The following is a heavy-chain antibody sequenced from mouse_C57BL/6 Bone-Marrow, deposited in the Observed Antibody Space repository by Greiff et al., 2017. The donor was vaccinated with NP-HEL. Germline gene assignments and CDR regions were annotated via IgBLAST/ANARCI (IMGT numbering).Heavy chain of an antibody. V-gene: IGHV1-81*01. CDR2: IYPRSGNT. J-gene: IGHJ4*01. D-gene: IGHD1-1*01. Sequence: QVQLQQSGAELARPGASVKLSCKASCYTFTSYGISWVKQRTGQGLEWIGEIYPRSGNTYYNEKFKGKATLTADKSSSTAYMELRSLTSEDSAVYFCARLNYYGSSYDAMDYWGQGTSVTVSS. CDR3: ARLNYYGSSYDAMDY. CDR1: CYTFTSYG.